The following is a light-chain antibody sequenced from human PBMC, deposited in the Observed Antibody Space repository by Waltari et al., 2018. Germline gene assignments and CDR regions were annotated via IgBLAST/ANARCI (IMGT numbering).Light chain of an antibody. CDR1: SSDIGGYNY. CDR3: SSYTRVSASVV. CDR2: DAS. V-gene: IGLV2-14*01. Sequence: QSALTQPASVSGSPGQSITTSCTGTSSDIGGYNYAPWYQQHPGRAPKLIIYDASKRPSGVSVRFSGSKSGNTASLTISGLQAEDEADYYCSSYTRVSASVVFGGGTKLTVL. J-gene: IGLJ2*01.